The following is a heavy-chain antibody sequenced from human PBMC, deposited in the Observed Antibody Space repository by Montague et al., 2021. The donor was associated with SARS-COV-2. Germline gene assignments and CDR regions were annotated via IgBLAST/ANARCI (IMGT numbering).Heavy chain of an antibody. V-gene: IGHV4-39*01. CDR2: IYYSGST. D-gene: IGHD4-23*01. CDR3: ARRGDYGGPRFDY. Sequence: SETLSLTCTVAGGSVSSRSHDWGGIRQPPGKGLEWIGSIYYSGSTHYNPSLKSRVTISVDTSKNQFSLKLSSVTAADTAVYYCARRGDYGGPRFDYWGQGTLVSVSS. J-gene: IGHJ4*02. CDR1: GGSVSSRSHD.